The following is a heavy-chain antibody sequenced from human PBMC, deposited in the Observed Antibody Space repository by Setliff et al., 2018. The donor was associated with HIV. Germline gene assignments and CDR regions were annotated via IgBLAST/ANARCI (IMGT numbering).Heavy chain of an antibody. CDR1: GASISTYY. Sequence: PSETLSLTCTVSGASISTYYWSWIRQPPGKGLEWIGYIFYSGSSNYNPSLKSRVTMSVDTSKNQFSLNLTSVTAADTAVYYCARDRGSYNFWSGLARGDNWFDPGAREPWSPSPQ. CDR2: IFYSGSS. D-gene: IGHD3-3*01. V-gene: IGHV4-59*01. CDR3: ARDRGSYNFWSGLARGDNWFDP. J-gene: IGHJ5*02.